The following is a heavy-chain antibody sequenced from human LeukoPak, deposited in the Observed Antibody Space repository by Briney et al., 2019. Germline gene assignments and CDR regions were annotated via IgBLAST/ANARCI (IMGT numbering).Heavy chain of an antibody. D-gene: IGHD5-18*01. CDR3: ARVLGYSYGWNY. CDR2: IEPSTSYT. Sequence: GESLKISCKGSGYKFTSYWINWVRQMPGKGLEWMVRIEPSTSYTMYSPSVQCHVTISADKSISTAYRQWSSLKASDSAMYYCARVLGYSYGWNYWGQGTLVTVSS. J-gene: IGHJ4*02. V-gene: IGHV5-10-1*01. CDR1: GYKFTSYW.